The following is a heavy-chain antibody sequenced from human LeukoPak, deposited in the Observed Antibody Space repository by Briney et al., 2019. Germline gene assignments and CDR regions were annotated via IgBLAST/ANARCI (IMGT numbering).Heavy chain of an antibody. J-gene: IGHJ6*02. Sequence: GESLRLSCAASGFTFSDSWMSWVRQAPGKGLEWVANMNQDGSEKDYVDSVKGRFTISRDNARNSLYLQMSSLRAEDTAVYYCATYTHWVAGNVWGQGTTVTVSS. CDR2: MNQDGSEK. V-gene: IGHV3-7*01. D-gene: IGHD3-16*01. CDR1: GFTFSDSW. CDR3: ATYTHWVAGNV.